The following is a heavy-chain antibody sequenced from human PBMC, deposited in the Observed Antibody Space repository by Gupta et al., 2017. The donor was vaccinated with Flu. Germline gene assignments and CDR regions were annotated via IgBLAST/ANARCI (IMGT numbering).Heavy chain of an antibody. CDR1: GGSINRHPYY. Sequence: QLQLQESGPGLVKPSETLSLTCIVSGGSINRHPYYWGWIRQPPGKGLEWIGSIYYSGNTYYNPSLKSRGTISVDTSKNQFSLKLSSVTAADTAVYFCARHFVGYCSGGTCFDENDYWGQGALVTVSS. V-gene: IGHV4-39*01. D-gene: IGHD2-15*01. CDR3: ARHFVGYCSGGTCFDENDY. J-gene: IGHJ4*02. CDR2: IYYSGNT.